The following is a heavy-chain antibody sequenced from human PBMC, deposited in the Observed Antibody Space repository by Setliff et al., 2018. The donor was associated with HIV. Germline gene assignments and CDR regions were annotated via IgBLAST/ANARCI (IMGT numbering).Heavy chain of an antibody. V-gene: IGHV4-4*07. CDR1: GGSISSYY. Sequence: PSETLSLTCTVSGGSISSYYWSWIRQPPGQGLEWIGLIYTSGSTKYNPSLKSRVTMSVDTSKNQFSLKLSSVTAADTAVYYCARQTYYYDNSGHNWFDPWGQGTLVTVSS. J-gene: IGHJ5*02. CDR3: ARQTYYYDNSGHNWFDP. CDR2: IYTSGST. D-gene: IGHD3-22*01.